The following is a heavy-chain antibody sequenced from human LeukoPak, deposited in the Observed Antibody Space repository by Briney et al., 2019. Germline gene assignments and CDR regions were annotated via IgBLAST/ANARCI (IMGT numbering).Heavy chain of an antibody. J-gene: IGHJ4*02. Sequence: ASVKVSCKVSGYTLTELSMHWVRLAPGKGLEWMGGFDPEDGETIYAQKFQGRVTMTEDTSTDTAYMELSSLRSEDTAVYYCATAPPDDWNHPQFGVTPFDYWGQGTLVTVSS. CDR1: GYTLTELS. CDR3: ATAPPDDWNHPQFGVTPFDY. V-gene: IGHV1-24*01. D-gene: IGHD1-1*01. CDR2: FDPEDGET.